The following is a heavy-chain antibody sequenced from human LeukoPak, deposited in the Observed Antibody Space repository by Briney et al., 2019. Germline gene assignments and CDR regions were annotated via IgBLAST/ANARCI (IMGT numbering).Heavy chain of an antibody. D-gene: IGHD6-19*01. CDR1: GLTFSNFN. V-gene: IGHV3-30*02. Sequence: GGSLRLSCAASGLTFSNFNMHWVRQAPGKGLEWVAFIRYDGSNKYYADSVKGRFTISRDNSKNTLYLQMNSLRAEDTAVYFCARRSGVAVAGAFDYWGQGTLVTVSS. CDR3: ARRSGVAVAGAFDY. CDR2: IRYDGSNK. J-gene: IGHJ4*02.